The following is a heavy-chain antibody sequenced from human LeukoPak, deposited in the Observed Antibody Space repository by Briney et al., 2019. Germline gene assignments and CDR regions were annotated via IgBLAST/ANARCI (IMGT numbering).Heavy chain of an antibody. CDR2: INHSGST. J-gene: IGHJ4*02. CDR1: GGSFSGYY. V-gene: IGHV4-34*01. D-gene: IGHD3-22*01. CDR3: ATGGDSSVLSYFDY. Sequence: SETLSLTCAVYGGSFSGYYWSWIRQPPGKGLEWIGEINHSGSTNYNPSLKSRVTISVDTSKNQFSLKLSSVTAADTAVYYCATGGDSSVLSYFDYWGQGTLVTVSS.